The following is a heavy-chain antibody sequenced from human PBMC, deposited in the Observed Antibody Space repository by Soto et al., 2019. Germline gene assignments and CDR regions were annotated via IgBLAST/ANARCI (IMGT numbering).Heavy chain of an antibody. CDR2: INHSGST. V-gene: IGHV4-34*01. J-gene: IGHJ4*02. CDR3: ARGRAGARY. CDR1: GGSFSGYY. Sequence: SETLSLTCAVYGGSFSGYYWSWIRQPPGKGLEWIGEINHSGSTNYNPSLKSRVTISVDTSKNQFSLKLSSVTAADTAVYYCARGRAGARYWGKGARITVSS.